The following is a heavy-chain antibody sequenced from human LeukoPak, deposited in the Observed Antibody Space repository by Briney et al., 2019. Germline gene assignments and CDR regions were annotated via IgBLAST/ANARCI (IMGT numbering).Heavy chain of an antibody. V-gene: IGHV3-48*03. Sequence: GGSLILSCAASGFTFSSYEMNWVRQAPGKGLEWVSYISSSGSSIYYADSVKGRFTISRDNAKNSLYLQMNSLRAEDTAVYYCARPPAPITADRYQFDYWGQGTLVTVSS. CDR3: ARPPAPITADRYQFDY. J-gene: IGHJ4*02. CDR2: ISSSGSSI. CDR1: GFTFSSYE. D-gene: IGHD6-13*01.